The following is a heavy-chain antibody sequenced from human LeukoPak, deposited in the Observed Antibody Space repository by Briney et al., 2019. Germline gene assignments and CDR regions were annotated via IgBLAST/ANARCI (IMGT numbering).Heavy chain of an antibody. CDR3: ARGFYCGGDCLNYFDH. J-gene: IGHJ4*02. V-gene: IGHV4-59*01. CDR1: GGSISSYY. CDR2: IYYSGST. D-gene: IGHD2-21*02. Sequence: PSETLSLTCTVSGGSISSYYWSWIRQPPGKGLEWIGYIYYSGSTNYNPSLKSRVTISVDTSKNQFSLKLSSVTAADTAVYYCARGFYCGGDCLNYFDHWGQGTLVTVSS.